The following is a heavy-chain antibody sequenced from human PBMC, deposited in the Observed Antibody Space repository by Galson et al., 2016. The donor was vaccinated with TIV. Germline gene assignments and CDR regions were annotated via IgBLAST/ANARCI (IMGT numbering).Heavy chain of an antibody. CDR2: ISSSGVTI. V-gene: IGHV3-11*01. Sequence: SLRLSCAASGFTFSDYYMSWIRQAPGKGLEWISYISSSGVTIYYEDSVRGRFTISRDNTKNSLFLQINSLRVDDTAVYFFARGLSVIYGMDVWGQGTTVTVSS. CDR3: ARGLSVIYGMDV. D-gene: IGHD2-21*01. J-gene: IGHJ6*02. CDR1: GFTFSDYY.